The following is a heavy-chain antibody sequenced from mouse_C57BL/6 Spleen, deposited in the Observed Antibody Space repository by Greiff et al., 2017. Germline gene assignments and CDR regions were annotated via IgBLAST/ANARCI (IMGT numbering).Heavy chain of an antibody. V-gene: IGHV1-85*01. D-gene: IGHD2-5*01. CDR1: GYTFTSYD. CDR3: ARETATIVTGDAMDY. CDR2: IYPRDGST. J-gene: IGHJ4*01. Sequence: VQLVESGPELVKPGASVKLSCKASGYTFTSYDINWVKQRPGQGLEWIGWIYPRDGSTKYNEKFKGKATLTVDTSSSTAYMELHSLTSEDSAVYFCARETATIVTGDAMDYWGQGTSVTVSS.